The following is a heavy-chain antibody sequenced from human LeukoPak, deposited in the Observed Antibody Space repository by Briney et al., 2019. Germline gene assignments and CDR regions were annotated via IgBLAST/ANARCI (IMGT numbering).Heavy chain of an antibody. Sequence: GGSLRLSCAASGFTFDDYAMHWVRQVPGKGLEWVSLISGDGGSTYYADSVKGRFTISRDNSKNSLYLQMNSLRTEDTALYDCAKGAGYNNGDASDIWGLGTMVTVSS. D-gene: IGHD5-24*01. CDR3: AKGAGYNNGDASDI. CDR1: GFTFDDYA. V-gene: IGHV3-43*02. J-gene: IGHJ3*02. CDR2: ISGDGGST.